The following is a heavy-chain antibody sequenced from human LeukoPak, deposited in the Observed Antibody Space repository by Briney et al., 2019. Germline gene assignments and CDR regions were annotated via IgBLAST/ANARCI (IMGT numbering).Heavy chain of an antibody. CDR2: IYYSGST. J-gene: IGHJ4*02. CDR1: GGSISSGDYY. V-gene: IGHV4-30-4*08. CDR3: ARGRYGWLPFDY. D-gene: IGHD3-16*01. Sequence: SRTLSLTCTVSGGSISSGDYYWSWIRQPPGKGLEWIGYIYYSGSTYYNPSLKSRVTISVDTSKNQFTLKLSSVTAADTAVYYCARGRYGWLPFDYWGQGTLVTVSS.